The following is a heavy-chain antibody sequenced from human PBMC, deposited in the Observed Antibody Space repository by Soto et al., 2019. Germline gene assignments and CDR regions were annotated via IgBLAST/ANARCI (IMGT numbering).Heavy chain of an antibody. D-gene: IGHD2-2*01. J-gene: IGHJ6*03. CDR1: GFTFSNYA. CDR2: ISGSGSGT. Sequence: PGGSLRLSCAASGFTFSNYAMSWVRQAPGKGLEWVSAISGSGSGTYYADSVKGRFTISRDNSKNTLYLQMNSLRAEDTAVYYCARPYRYYYMDVWGKGTTVTVSS. CDR3: ARPYRYYYMDV. V-gene: IGHV3-23*01.